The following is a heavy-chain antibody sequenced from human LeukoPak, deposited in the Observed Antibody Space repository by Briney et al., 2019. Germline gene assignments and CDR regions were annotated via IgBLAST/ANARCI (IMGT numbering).Heavy chain of an antibody. CDR1: GCSISSSNW. CDR3: ARGSYYGSGLHYYFDY. CDR2: IYHSGST. Sequence: SETLSLTCAVSGCSISSSNWCSWVRQPPGKGLEWIGEIYHSGSTNYNPSLKSRVTISVDKSKNQFSLKLSSVTAADTAVYYCARGSYYGSGLHYYFDYWGQGTLVTVSS. V-gene: IGHV4-4*02. D-gene: IGHD3-10*01. J-gene: IGHJ4*02.